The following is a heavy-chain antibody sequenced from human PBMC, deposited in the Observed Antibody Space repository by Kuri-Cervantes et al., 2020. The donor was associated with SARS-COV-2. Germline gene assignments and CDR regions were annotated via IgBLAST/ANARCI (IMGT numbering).Heavy chain of an antibody. Sequence: GGSLRLSCAASGFTFSSYWMHWVRQAPGKGLEWVAVISYDGSNKYYADSVKGRFTISRDNSKNTLYLQMNSLRAEDTAVYYCARDLDSSGWYGWWFDPWGQGTLVTVSS. J-gene: IGHJ5*02. CDR1: GFTFSSYW. V-gene: IGHV3-30*01. CDR2: ISYDGSNK. D-gene: IGHD6-19*01. CDR3: ARDLDSSGWYGWWFDP.